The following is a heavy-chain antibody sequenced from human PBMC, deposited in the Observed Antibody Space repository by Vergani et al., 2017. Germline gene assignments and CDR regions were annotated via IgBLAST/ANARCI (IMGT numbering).Heavy chain of an antibody. D-gene: IGHD5-12*01. CDR2: IYTSGST. CDR3: ARQDFRLLPDY. V-gene: IGHV4-61*02. J-gene: IGHJ4*02. CDR1: GGSISSGSYY. Sequence: QVQLQESGPGLVKPSQTLSLTCTVSGGSISSGSYYWSWIRQPAGKGLEWIGRIYTSGSTNYNPSLKSRVTISVDTSKNQFSLKLSSVTAADTAVYYCARQDFRLLPDYWGQGTLVTVSS.